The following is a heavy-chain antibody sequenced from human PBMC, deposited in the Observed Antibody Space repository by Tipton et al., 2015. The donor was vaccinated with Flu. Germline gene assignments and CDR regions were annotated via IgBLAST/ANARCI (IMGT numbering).Heavy chain of an antibody. CDR3: ARLSYYDVDLKNFYFDH. V-gene: IGHV4-39*01. J-gene: IGHJ4*02. CDR1: SGSIRSTNYF. CDR2: IYLSGTT. D-gene: IGHD3-10*02. Sequence: TLSLTCTVSSGSIRSTNYFCAWIRQPPGKRLELIGSIYLSGTTYYNPSLKSRVTISVDTSKSQFSLMLRSVTAADTAVYYCARLSYYDVDLKNFYFDHWGQGALVTVSS.